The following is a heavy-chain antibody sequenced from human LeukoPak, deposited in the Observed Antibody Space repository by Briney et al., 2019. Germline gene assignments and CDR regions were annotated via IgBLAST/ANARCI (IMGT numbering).Heavy chain of an antibody. CDR2: IIPIYGTT. V-gene: IGHV1-69*06. CDR1: GGTFSNYA. J-gene: IGHJ6*03. Sequence: GSSVKVSCKASGGTFSNYAVSWVRQAPGQGLECMGGIIPIYGTTNYAQKFQGRVAITADKSTSTVYTELSSLRSEDTAVYYCARDRWPVTRIQYYYYTDVWGKGTTVTVSS. D-gene: IGHD4-17*01. CDR3: ARDRWPVTRIQYYYYTDV.